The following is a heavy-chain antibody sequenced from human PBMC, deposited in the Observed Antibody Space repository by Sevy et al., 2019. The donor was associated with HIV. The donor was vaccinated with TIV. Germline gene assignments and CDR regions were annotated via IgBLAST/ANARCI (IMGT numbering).Heavy chain of an antibody. CDR3: ARGDIRHFDCTTVGAFDF. CDR1: GYTFTGYY. CDR2: MNPKTGNS. D-gene: IGHD3-9*01. J-gene: IGHJ3*01. V-gene: IGHV1-2*06. Sequence: ASVKVSCKASGYTFTGYYIHWVRQAPGRGLEWMGRMNPKTGNSDQMRKFQDRVTMTADRSISTAYMELSSLTSDDAAVYFCARGDIRHFDCTTVGAFDFWGQGTVVTVSS.